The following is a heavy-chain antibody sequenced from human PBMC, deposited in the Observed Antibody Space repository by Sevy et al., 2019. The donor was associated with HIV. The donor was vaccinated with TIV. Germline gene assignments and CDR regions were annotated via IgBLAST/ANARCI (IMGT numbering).Heavy chain of an antibody. CDR2: ISGSGGST. CDR3: AKDQAAEYIVVVPAAPNWFDP. D-gene: IGHD2-2*01. Sequence: GGSLRLSCAASGFTFSSYAMSWVRQAPGKGLEWVSAISGSGGSTYYADSVKGRFTISRDNSKNTLYLQMNSLRAEDTAVYYCAKDQAAEYIVVVPAAPNWFDPWGQGTLVTVSS. V-gene: IGHV3-23*01. J-gene: IGHJ5*02. CDR1: GFTFSSYA.